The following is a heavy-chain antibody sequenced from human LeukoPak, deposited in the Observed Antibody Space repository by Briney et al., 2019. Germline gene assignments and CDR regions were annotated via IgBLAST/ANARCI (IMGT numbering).Heavy chain of an antibody. J-gene: IGHJ4*02. D-gene: IGHD3-3*01. Sequence: PGESLKISCKGSGYSFTSYWIGWVRQMPGKGLEWMGIIYPGDSDTRYSPSFQGQVPISADKSISTAYLQWSSLKASDTAMYYCARLGYDFWSGYKENFDYWGQGTLVTVSS. CDR3: ARLGYDFWSGYKENFDY. V-gene: IGHV5-51*01. CDR2: IYPGDSDT. CDR1: GYSFTSYW.